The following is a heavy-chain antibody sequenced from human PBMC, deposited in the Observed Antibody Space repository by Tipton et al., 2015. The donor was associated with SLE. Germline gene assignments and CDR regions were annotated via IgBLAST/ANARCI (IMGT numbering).Heavy chain of an antibody. J-gene: IGHJ2*01. CDR1: GGSISSYY. CDR3: ARDRDLYCSGGSGYSLYFDL. Sequence: TLSLTCTVSGGSISSYYWSWIRQPPGKGLEWIGYIYYSGSTNYNPSLKSRVTISVDTSKNQFSLKLSSVTAADTAVYYCARDRDLYCSGGSGYSLYFDLWGRGTLVTVSS. V-gene: IGHV4-59*01. D-gene: IGHD2-15*01. CDR2: IYYSGST.